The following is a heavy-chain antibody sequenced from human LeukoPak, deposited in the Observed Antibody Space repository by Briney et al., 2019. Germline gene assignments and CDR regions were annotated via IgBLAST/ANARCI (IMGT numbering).Heavy chain of an antibody. Sequence: PGGSLRLSCAASGFTFSSYAMSWVRQAPGKGLEWVSAISGSGGSTYYADSVKGRSTISRDNSKNTLYLQMNSLRAEDTAVYYCAKLWAAVAARPAFDYWGQGTLVTVSS. J-gene: IGHJ4*02. V-gene: IGHV3-23*01. CDR2: ISGSGGST. CDR3: AKLWAAVAARPAFDY. D-gene: IGHD6-6*01. CDR1: GFTFSSYA.